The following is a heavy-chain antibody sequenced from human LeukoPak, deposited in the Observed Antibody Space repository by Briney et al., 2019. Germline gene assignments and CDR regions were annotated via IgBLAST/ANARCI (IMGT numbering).Heavy chain of an antibody. V-gene: IGHV3-48*01. J-gene: IGHJ4*02. CDR3: AKGYAGAGAGKDTLDHFDY. Sequence: GGSLRLSCAASGFTFSSYSMNWVRQAPGKGLEWVSYISSSSSTIYYADSVKGRFTISRDNAKNSLYLQMNSLRAEDTALYYCAKGYAGAGAGKDTLDHFDYWGQGTLVPVSS. CDR2: ISSSSSTI. CDR1: GFTFSSYS. D-gene: IGHD6-13*01.